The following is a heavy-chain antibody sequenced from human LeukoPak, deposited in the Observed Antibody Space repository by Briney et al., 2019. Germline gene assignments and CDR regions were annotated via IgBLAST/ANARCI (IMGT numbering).Heavy chain of an antibody. V-gene: IGHV1-69*04. CDR3: ARAHGSYYGDYYYYYGMDV. D-gene: IGHD1-26*01. CDR1: GGTFSSYA. CDR2: IIPIFGIA. J-gene: IGHJ6*02. Sequence: SVKVSCKASGGTFSSYAISWVRQAPGQGLEWMGRIIPIFGIANYAQKFRGRVTITADKSTSTAYMELSSLRSEDTAVYYCARAHGSYYGDYYYYYGMDVWGQGTTVTVSS.